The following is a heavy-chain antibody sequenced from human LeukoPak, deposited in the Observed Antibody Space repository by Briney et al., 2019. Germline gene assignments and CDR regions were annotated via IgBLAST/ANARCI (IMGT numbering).Heavy chain of an antibody. D-gene: IGHD4-17*01. V-gene: IGHV3-23*01. Sequence: PGGSLRLSCAASGFTFSTYAMSWVRHTQGKGLDWVSGISGSGSSTYYADSVKGRFTISRDNSRNTLYLQMNSLRAEDTAVFYCAKASIYGDYFDYWGQGTLVTVPS. CDR2: ISGSGSST. CDR3: AKASIYGDYFDY. J-gene: IGHJ4*02. CDR1: GFTFSTYA.